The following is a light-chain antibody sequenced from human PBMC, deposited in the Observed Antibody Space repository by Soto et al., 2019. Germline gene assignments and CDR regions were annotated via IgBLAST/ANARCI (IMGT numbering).Light chain of an antibody. CDR3: QQYGSSPRYS. J-gene: IGKJ2*03. CDR2: AVS. V-gene: IGKV3-20*01. Sequence: DIVLTQSPGTLSLSPGERATLSYRASQSVDSRYLAWYQQKPGQAPRLVIHAVSRRATGIPDRFSGSGSGTDFTLTISRLEPEDFAEYYCQQYGSSPRYSFGQGTKLEIK. CDR1: QSVDSRY.